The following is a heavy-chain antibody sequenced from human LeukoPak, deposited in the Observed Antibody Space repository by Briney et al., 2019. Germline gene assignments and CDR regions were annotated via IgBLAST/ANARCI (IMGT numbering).Heavy chain of an antibody. CDR2: IYYSGST. Sequence: PSETLSLTCTVSGGSISSYYWSWIRQPPGKGLEWIGYIYYSGSTNYNPSLKSRVTISVDTSKNQFSLKLSSVTAADTAVYYCNVVVTGYFDYWGQGTLVTVSS. CDR1: GGSISSYY. V-gene: IGHV4-59*01. CDR3: NVVVTGYFDY. D-gene: IGHD2-21*02. J-gene: IGHJ4*02.